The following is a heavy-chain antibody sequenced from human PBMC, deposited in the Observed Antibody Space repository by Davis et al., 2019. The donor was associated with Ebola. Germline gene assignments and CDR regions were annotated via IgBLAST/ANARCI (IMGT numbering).Heavy chain of an antibody. V-gene: IGHV1-46*03. CDR1: GYTFTNYY. CDR2: INPNDGRT. CDR3: TTPGGQDSGYDVFDI. D-gene: IGHD5-12*01. J-gene: IGHJ3*02. Sequence: ASVKVSCKASGYTFTNYYMHWVRQAPGQGLEWMGLINPNDGRTIYAQKFQGRVTVTMDTSTTTVYMNLSSLRSEDTALYYCTTPGGQDSGYDVFDIWGQGTMVTVSS.